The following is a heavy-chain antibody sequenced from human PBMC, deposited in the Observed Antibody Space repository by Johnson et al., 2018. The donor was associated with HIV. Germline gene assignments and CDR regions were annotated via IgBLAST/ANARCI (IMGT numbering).Heavy chain of an antibody. CDR3: AKDGAMAFDI. CDR2: IYSGGST. CDR1: GFTFSSYD. V-gene: IGHV3-66*01. Sequence: VQLVESGGGLVQPGGSLRLSCAASGFTFSSYDMHWVRQATGKGLEWVSVIYSGGSTYYADSVKGRCTISRDNSKNTLYLQMNSLRAEDTAVYYCAKDGAMAFDIWGQGIMVTVSS. J-gene: IGHJ3*02. D-gene: IGHD2-2*01.